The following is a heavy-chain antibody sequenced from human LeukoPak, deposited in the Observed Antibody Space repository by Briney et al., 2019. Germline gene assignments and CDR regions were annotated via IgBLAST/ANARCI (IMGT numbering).Heavy chain of an antibody. J-gene: IGHJ4*02. Sequence: GRSLRLSCAASGFTFSSYAMHWVRQAPGKGLEWVAVISYDGSNKYYADSVKGRFTISRDNSENTLYLQMSSLRAEDTAVYYCVKDVAGFDGSGSLDYWGQGTLATVSS. CDR1: GFTFSSYA. CDR2: ISYDGSNK. V-gene: IGHV3-30*14. D-gene: IGHD3-10*01. CDR3: VKDVAGFDGSGSLDY.